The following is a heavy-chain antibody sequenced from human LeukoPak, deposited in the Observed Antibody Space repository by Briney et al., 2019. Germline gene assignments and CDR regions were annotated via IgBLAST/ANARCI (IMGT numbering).Heavy chain of an antibody. J-gene: IGHJ4*02. CDR1: GGTFSSYA. CDR3: ARTGSKYSSSWYVDY. D-gene: IGHD6-13*01. Sequence: SVKVSCKASGGTFSSYAISWVRQAPGQGLEWMGRIIPILGIANYAQKFQGRVTITADKSTSTAYMELSSLRSEDTAVYYCARTGSKYSSSWYVDYWGQGTLVTVSS. CDR2: IIPILGIA. V-gene: IGHV1-69*04.